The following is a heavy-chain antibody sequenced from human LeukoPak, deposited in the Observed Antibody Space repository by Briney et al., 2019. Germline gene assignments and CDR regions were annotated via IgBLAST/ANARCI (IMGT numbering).Heavy chain of an antibody. CDR1: GFSFSSYG. Sequence: QSGGSLRLSCAGSGFSFSSYGMHWIRQAPGKGLEWMAFIRSDGSNKYYADSVKGRFTISRDNSKNTLYLQTNSLRAEDTAVYYCARILDSAWGELGYWGQGTLVTVSS. V-gene: IGHV3-30*02. CDR2: IRSDGSNK. D-gene: IGHD6-19*01. CDR3: ARILDSAWGELGY. J-gene: IGHJ4*02.